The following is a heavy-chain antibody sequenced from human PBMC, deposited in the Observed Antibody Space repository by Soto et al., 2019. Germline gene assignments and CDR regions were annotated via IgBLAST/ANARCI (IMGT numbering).Heavy chain of an antibody. J-gene: IGHJ6*02. V-gene: IGHV4-61*01. Sequence: PSETLSLTCTVSGGSVSSGSYYWSWIRQPPGKGLEWIGYIYYSGSTNYNPSLKSRVTISVDTSKNQFSLKLSSVTAADTAVYYCAREEENYDSKYYYYGMDVWGQGTMVTVYS. CDR2: IYYSGST. CDR1: GGSVSSGSYY. D-gene: IGHD3-22*01. CDR3: AREEENYDSKYYYYGMDV.